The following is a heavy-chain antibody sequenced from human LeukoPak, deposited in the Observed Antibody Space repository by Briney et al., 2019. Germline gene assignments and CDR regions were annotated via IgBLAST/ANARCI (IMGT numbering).Heavy chain of an antibody. D-gene: IGHD2-15*01. CDR3: ARGLVGLGYSQYFQH. CDR2: INHSGST. V-gene: IGHV4-34*01. CDR1: GGSFSGYY. J-gene: IGHJ1*01. Sequence: SETLSLTCAVYGGSFSGYYWSWIRQPPGKGLEWIGEINHSGSTNYNPSLKSRVTISVDTSKNHFSLKLSSVTAADTAVYYCARGLVGLGYSQYFQHWGQGTLVTVSS.